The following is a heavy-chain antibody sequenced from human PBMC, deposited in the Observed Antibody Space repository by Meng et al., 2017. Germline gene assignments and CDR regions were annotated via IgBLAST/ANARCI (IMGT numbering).Heavy chain of an antibody. CDR1: GYIFTGYY. V-gene: IGHV1-69*05. Sequence: SVKVSCKASGYIFTGYYMHWVRQAPGQGLEWMGWISPIFGTANYAQKFQGRVTITTDESTSTAYMELSSLRSEDTAVYYCARDIRAYYYDSSGHYYYYGMDVWGQGTTVTVSS. CDR3: ARDIRAYYYDSSGHYYYYGMDV. J-gene: IGHJ6*02. D-gene: IGHD3-22*01. CDR2: ISPIFGTA.